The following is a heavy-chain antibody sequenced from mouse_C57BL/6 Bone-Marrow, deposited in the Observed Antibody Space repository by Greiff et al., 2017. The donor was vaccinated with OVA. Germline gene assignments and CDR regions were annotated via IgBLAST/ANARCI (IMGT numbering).Heavy chain of an antibody. Sequence: EVQVVESGGGLVQPKGSLKLSCAASGFSFNTYAMNWVRQAPGKGLEWVARIRSKSNNYATYYADSVKDRFTISRDDSESMLYLQMNNLKTEDTAMYYCVRLLITTDPLYAMDYWGQGTSVTVSS. D-gene: IGHD1-1*01. CDR2: IRSKSNNYAT. V-gene: IGHV10-1*01. CDR1: GFSFNTYA. CDR3: VRLLITTDPLYAMDY. J-gene: IGHJ4*01.